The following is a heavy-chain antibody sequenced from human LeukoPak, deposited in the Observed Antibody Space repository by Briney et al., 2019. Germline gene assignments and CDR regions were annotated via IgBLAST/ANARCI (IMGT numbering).Heavy chain of an antibody. Sequence: SETLSLTCTVSGGSISTYYWSWIRLPPGKGLEWIGYIYSSGSTNYNPSLKSRVTISVDTSKNQFSLKLSSVSAADTAVYYCARYFSGAPTKWYSDYWGGGTLGTVSS. V-gene: IGHV4-59*08. J-gene: IGHJ4*02. D-gene: IGHD2-15*01. CDR1: GGSISTYY. CDR3: ARYFSGAPTKWYSDY. CDR2: IYSSGST.